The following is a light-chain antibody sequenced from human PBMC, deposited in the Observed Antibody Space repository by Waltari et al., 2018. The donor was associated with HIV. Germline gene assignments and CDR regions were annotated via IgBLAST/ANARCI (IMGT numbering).Light chain of an antibody. J-gene: IGLJ3*02. V-gene: IGLV3-21*02. CDR3: QVWDSSSDHWV. CDR1: HIATNS. Sequence: SYVLTQPPSVSVDPGQTAKITCAGTHIATNSVHWYQQKPGQAPVLVVYDDIARPSGIPERFSGSNSGNTATLTISRVEAGDEADYYCQVWDSSSDHWVFGGGTKLTVL. CDR2: DDI.